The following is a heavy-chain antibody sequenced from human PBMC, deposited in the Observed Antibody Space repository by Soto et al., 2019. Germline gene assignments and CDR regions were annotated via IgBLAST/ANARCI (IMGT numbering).Heavy chain of an antibody. Sequence: QVQLVESGGGVVQPGRSLRLSCAASGFTFSSYGMHWVRQAPGKGLEWVAVIWYDGSNKYYADSVKGRFTISRDNSKNTLYLQMNSLRAEDTAVYYCARDQTPLGELWLKSFSKLGLDYWGQGTLVTVSS. D-gene: IGHD5-18*01. V-gene: IGHV3-33*01. CDR2: IWYDGSNK. CDR1: GFTFSSYG. J-gene: IGHJ4*02. CDR3: ARDQTPLGELWLKSFSKLGLDY.